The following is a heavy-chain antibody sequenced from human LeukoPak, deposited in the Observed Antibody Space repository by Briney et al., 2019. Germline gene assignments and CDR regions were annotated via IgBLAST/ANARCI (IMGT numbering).Heavy chain of an antibody. V-gene: IGHV3-74*01. Sequence: GGSLRLSCAASGFSFSSYWMHWVRHAPGKGLVWVSRINSDGSSTNYADSVKGRFTISRDNAKNTLYLQMNSLRAEDTAVYYCARGSSGWYYFDYWGQGTLVTVSS. CDR1: GFSFSSYW. D-gene: IGHD6-19*01. CDR3: ARGSSGWYYFDY. J-gene: IGHJ4*02. CDR2: INSDGSST.